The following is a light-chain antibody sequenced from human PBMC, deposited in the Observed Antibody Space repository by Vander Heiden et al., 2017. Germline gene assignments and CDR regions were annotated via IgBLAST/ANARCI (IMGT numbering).Light chain of an antibody. CDR3: QQYGSSPIT. CDR1: HAVSGNY. Sequence: MLLTQSPDTLPLSPGQSATLSCRASHAVSGNYLAWYQQKPGQAPGLLIYGASSRATGIPDRFSGSGSGTDFTLTITRLEPEDFAVYYCQQYGSSPITFGGGTKVEIK. J-gene: IGKJ4*01. CDR2: GAS. V-gene: IGKV3-20*01.